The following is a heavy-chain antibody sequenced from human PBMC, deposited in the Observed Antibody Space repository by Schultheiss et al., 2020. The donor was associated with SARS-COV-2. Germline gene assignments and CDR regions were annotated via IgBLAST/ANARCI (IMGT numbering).Heavy chain of an antibody. D-gene: IGHD3-22*01. CDR2: VSNDGTSK. Sequence: GGSLRLSCAASGFTFSSYALHWVRQAPGKGLEWVAVVSNDGTSKYYADSVKGRFTISRDNSKDTLYLQMNSLRAEDTAMYYCARAGYDSSGYYGSPSFDYWGQGTLVTVSS. J-gene: IGHJ4*02. V-gene: IGHV3-30-3*01. CDR3: ARAGYDSSGYYGSPSFDY. CDR1: GFTFSSYA.